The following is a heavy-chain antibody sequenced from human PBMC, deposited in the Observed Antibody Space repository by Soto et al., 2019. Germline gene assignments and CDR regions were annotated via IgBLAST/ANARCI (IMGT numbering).Heavy chain of an antibody. CDR3: ARNNYSNYRYYGMDV. D-gene: IGHD4-4*01. CDR2: IYYSGST. Sequence: QVQLQESGPGLVKPSETLSLTCTVSGGSVSSGSYYWSWIRQPPGKGLEWIGYIYYSGSTNYNPSLKSRVTISVDTSKNQFSLKLSSVTAADTAVYYCARNNYSNYRYYGMDVWGQGTTVTVSS. CDR1: GGSVSSGSYY. J-gene: IGHJ6*02. V-gene: IGHV4-61*01.